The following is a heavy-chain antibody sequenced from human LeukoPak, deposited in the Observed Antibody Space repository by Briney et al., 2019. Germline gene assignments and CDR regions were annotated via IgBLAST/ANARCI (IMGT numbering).Heavy chain of an antibody. CDR3: ARGRITGSPDWFDP. CDR2: MNPNNGNT. V-gene: IGHV1-8*03. J-gene: IGHJ5*02. D-gene: IGHD1-20*01. CDR1: GYTFTRYD. Sequence: ASVKVSCKASGYTFTRYDMNWVRQATGQGLEWMGWMNPNNGNTGYTQKFQGRVTITRNTSISTAYMELSSLRSEDTAVYYCARGRITGSPDWFDPWGQGTLVTVSS.